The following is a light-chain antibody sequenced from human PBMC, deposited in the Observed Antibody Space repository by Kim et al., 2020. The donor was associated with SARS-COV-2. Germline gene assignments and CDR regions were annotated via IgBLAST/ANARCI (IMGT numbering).Light chain of an antibody. CDR1: SLRSYY. Sequence: SSELTQDPAVSVALGQTVRITCQGDSLRSYYATWYQQKPGQAPLLVIYGKNNRPSGIPDRFSGSNSGNTASLTITGAQAEDAADYYCNSRDSSGNHLLFGGGTKLTVL. J-gene: IGLJ2*01. CDR3: NSRDSSGNHLL. V-gene: IGLV3-19*01. CDR2: GKN.